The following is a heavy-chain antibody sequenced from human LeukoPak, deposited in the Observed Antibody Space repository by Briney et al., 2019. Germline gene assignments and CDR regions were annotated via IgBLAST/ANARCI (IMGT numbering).Heavy chain of an antibody. Sequence: APVKVSCKASGYAFTSYGISWVRQAPGQGLEWMGWISAYNGNTNYAQKLQGRVTMTTDTSTSTAYMELRSLRSDDTAMYYCARDWSTMVPSGGGYWGQGTLVTVSS. CDR3: ARDWSTMVPSGGGY. V-gene: IGHV1-18*01. CDR2: ISAYNGNT. D-gene: IGHD3-10*01. J-gene: IGHJ4*02. CDR1: GYAFTSYG.